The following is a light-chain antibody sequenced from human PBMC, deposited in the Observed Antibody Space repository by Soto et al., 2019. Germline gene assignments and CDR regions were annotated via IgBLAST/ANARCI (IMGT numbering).Light chain of an antibody. Sequence: QSALTQPPSVSGSPGQSVTISCTGTSSDVGSYNRVSWYHQPPGTAPKLMIYAVRNRPSGVPDRFSGSKSGNTASLTISGLQAEDEADYYCSSYTSSSTLVFGGGTKLTVL. CDR1: SSDVGSYNR. CDR3: SSYTSSSTLV. CDR2: AVR. V-gene: IGLV2-18*02. J-gene: IGLJ2*01.